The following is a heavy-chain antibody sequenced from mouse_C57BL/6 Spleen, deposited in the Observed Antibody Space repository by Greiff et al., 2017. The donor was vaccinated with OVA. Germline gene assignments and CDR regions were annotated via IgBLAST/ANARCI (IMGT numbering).Heavy chain of an antibody. CDR2: ISDGGSYT. CDR3: ARDPTMITTGYFDV. J-gene: IGHJ1*03. Sequence: EVKVVESGGGLVKPGGSLKLSCAASGFTFSSYAMSWVRQTPEKRLEWVATISDGGSYTYYPDNVKGRFTISRDNAKNNLYLQMSHLKSEDTAMYYCARDPTMITTGYFDVCGTGTTVTVSS. CDR1: GFTFSSYA. V-gene: IGHV5-4*01. D-gene: IGHD2-4*01.